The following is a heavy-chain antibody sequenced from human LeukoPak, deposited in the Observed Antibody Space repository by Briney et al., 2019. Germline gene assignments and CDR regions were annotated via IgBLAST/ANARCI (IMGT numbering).Heavy chain of an antibody. J-gene: IGHJ4*02. CDR1: GYTFTRYG. CDR3: AREPASTTGTIQFDY. D-gene: IGHD1-1*01. CDR2: ISAYNGNT. V-gene: IGHV1-18*01. Sequence: ASVKVSCKASGYTFTRYGISWVRQAPGQGLEWMGWISAYNGNTNYAQKLQGRVTVTTDTSTSTAYMELRSLRSDDTAVYYCAREPASTTGTIQFDYWGQGTLVTVSS.